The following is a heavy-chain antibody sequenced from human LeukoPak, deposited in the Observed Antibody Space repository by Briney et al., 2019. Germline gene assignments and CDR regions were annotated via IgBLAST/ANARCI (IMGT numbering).Heavy chain of an antibody. D-gene: IGHD6-19*01. V-gene: IGHV1-2*02. CDR2: INPNSGGT. CDR3: ARVIAVTTAGGYSSGWYLDY. CDR1: GYTFTGYY. J-gene: IGHJ4*02. Sequence: GASVKVSCKASGYTFTGYYMHWVRQAPGQGLEWMGWINPNSGGTNYAQKFQGRVTMTRDTSISTAYMELSRLRSDDTAVYYCARVIAVTTAGGYSSGWYLDYWGQGTLVTVSS.